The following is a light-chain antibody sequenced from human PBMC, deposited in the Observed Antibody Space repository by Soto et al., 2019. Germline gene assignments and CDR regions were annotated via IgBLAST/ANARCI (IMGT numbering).Light chain of an antibody. Sequence: QSALTQPASVSGSPGQPITISCTGTSSDVGGYNYVSWYQQHPGKAPKLMIYDVSNRPSGVSNRFSGSKSGNTASLTISGLQAEDEADYYCNSYTSSCTYVFGTGTKVTVL. J-gene: IGLJ1*01. CDR2: DVS. V-gene: IGLV2-14*01. CDR3: NSYTSSCTYV. CDR1: SSDVGGYNY.